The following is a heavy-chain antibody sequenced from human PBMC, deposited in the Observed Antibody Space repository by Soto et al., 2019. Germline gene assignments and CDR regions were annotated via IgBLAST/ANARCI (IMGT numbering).Heavy chain of an antibody. CDR3: ARTGTSHY. D-gene: IGHD1-1*01. Sequence: GGSLRLSCVASGFTFSDYWMTWVRQAPGKGLEWVANIKKDGGEKYYVDSVKGRFTISRDNAQNSVSLQMSSLRAEDTAVYYCARTGTSHYLGRGTLVTVSS. CDR2: IKKDGGEK. CDR1: GFTFSDYW. J-gene: IGHJ4*02. V-gene: IGHV3-7*05.